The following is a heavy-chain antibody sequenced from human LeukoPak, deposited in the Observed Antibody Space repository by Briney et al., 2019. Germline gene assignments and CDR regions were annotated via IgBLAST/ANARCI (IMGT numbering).Heavy chain of an antibody. J-gene: IGHJ4*02. CDR3: AKDIAAAGPLEWFNY. CDR1: GFTFSSYW. CDR2: IKQDGSEK. Sequence: GGSLRLSCAASGFTFSSYWMSWVRQAPGKGLEWVANIKQDGSEKYYVDSVKGRFTISRDNAKNSLYLQMNSLRAEDTAVYYCAKDIAAAGPLEWFNYWGQGTLVTVSS. D-gene: IGHD6-13*01. V-gene: IGHV3-7*03.